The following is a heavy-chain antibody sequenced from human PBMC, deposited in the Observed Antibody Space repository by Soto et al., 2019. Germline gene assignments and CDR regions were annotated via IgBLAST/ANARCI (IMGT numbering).Heavy chain of an antibody. CDR3: ARSSGGNFGIIIEGTNWFAP. V-gene: IGHV3-74*01. J-gene: IGHJ5*02. Sequence: GGSLRLSCAASGFTFSGYWMHWVRQVPGKGLVWVSRINSDGSITGYADSVKGRFTISRENAKNTLYLQMSSLTSEDTAMYYCARSSGGNFGIIIEGTNWFAPWGQGTLVTVSS. CDR2: INSDGSIT. D-gene: IGHD1-26*01. CDR1: GFTFSGYW.